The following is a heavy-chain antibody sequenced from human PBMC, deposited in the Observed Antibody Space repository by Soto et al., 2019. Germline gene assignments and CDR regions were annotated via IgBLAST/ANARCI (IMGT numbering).Heavy chain of an antibody. J-gene: IGHJ5*02. CDR2: ISSSSSYI. CDR1: GFTFSSYS. D-gene: IGHD3-9*01. Sequence: PWGSLRLSCAASGFTFSSYSMNWVRQAPGKGLEWVSSISSSSSYIYYADSVKGRFTISRDNAKNSLYLQMNSLRAEDTAVYYCARGIRYFDLLSKTWFDPCGQGTLVTAPQ. V-gene: IGHV3-21*01. CDR3: ARGIRYFDLLSKTWFDP.